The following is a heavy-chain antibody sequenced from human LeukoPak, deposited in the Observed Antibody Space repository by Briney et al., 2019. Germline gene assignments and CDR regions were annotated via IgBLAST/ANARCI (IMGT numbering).Heavy chain of an antibody. Sequence: PGGSLRLSCAASGFTFSSYSMNWVRQAPGKGLEWVSSISSSSSYIYYADSVKGRFTISRDNAKNSLYLQMNSLRAEDTAVYYCAREAVANVYYYYYMDVWGKGTTVTVSS. D-gene: IGHD6-19*01. V-gene: IGHV3-21*01. J-gene: IGHJ6*03. CDR3: AREAVANVYYYYYMDV. CDR1: GFTFSSYS. CDR2: ISSSSSYI.